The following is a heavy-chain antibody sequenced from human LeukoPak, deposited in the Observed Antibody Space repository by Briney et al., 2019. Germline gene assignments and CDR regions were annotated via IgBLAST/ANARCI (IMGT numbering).Heavy chain of an antibody. CDR3: AKAFGYCSSTSCYFGRFDP. Sequence: GGSLRLSCAASGFTFSSYAMSWVRQAPGKGLEWVSAISGSGGSTYYADSVKGRFTISRDNSKNTLYLQMNSLRAEDTAVYYCAKAFGYCSSTSCYFGRFDPWGQGTLVTVSS. V-gene: IGHV3-23*01. CDR2: ISGSGGST. J-gene: IGHJ5*02. CDR1: GFTFSSYA. D-gene: IGHD2-2*03.